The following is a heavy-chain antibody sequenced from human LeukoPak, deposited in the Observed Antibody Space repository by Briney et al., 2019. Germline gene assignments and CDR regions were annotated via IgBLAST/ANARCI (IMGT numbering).Heavy chain of an antibody. CDR2: INHSGSS. Sequence: SETLSLTCAVYGGSFSGYFWSWIRQPPGKGLEWIGEINHSGSSDYNPSLKSRVTISVDTSKNQFSLNLSSVTAADTAVYYCARDTPSPTVTTPRYMDVWGKGTTVTISS. CDR3: ARDTPSPTVTTPRYMDV. D-gene: IGHD4-17*01. J-gene: IGHJ6*03. V-gene: IGHV4-34*01. CDR1: GGSFSGYF.